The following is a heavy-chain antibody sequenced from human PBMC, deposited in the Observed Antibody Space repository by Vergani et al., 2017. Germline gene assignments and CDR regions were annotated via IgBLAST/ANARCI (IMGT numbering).Heavy chain of an antibody. D-gene: IGHD6-13*01. CDR1: GFTFSSYG. V-gene: IGHV3-33*01. Sequence: QVQLVESGGGVVPPGRSLRLSCAASGFTFSSYGMHWVRQAPGKGLVWVAVIWYDGSNKYYADSVKGRFTISRDNSKNTLYLQINSLSAEDTAVYYCARDGGLKQQLARRRMDVWGKETTVTVSS. CDR2: IWYDGSNK. CDR3: ARDGGLKQQLARRRMDV. J-gene: IGHJ6*03.